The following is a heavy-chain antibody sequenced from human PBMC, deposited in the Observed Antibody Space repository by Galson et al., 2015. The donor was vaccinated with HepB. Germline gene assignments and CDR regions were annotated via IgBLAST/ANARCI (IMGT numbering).Heavy chain of an antibody. CDR3: ARAYYYDGKGCFDY. D-gene: IGHD3-22*01. Sequence: SLRLSCAASGFTFSNYAMHWVRQAPGKGLEWVAVISYDGSNKYYADSVKGRFTISRDNSKITLYLQMNSLRPEDTAVYYCARAYYYDGKGCFDYWGQGTLVTVSS. J-gene: IGHJ4*02. V-gene: IGHV3-30*04. CDR1: GFTFSNYA. CDR2: ISYDGSNK.